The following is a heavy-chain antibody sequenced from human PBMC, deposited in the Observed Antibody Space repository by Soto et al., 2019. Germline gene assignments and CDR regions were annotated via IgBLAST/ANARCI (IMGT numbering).Heavy chain of an antibody. CDR3: ARARPGYCISTSCYARPFGY. J-gene: IGHJ4*02. V-gene: IGHV1-3*01. CDR1: GYTFTSYA. Sequence: ASVKVSCKASGYTFTSYAMHWVRQAPGQRLEWMGWINAGNGNTKYSQKFQGRVTITRDTSASTAYMELSSLRSEDTAVYYCARARPGYCISTSCYARPFGYWGQGTLVTVSS. CDR2: INAGNGNT. D-gene: IGHD2-2*01.